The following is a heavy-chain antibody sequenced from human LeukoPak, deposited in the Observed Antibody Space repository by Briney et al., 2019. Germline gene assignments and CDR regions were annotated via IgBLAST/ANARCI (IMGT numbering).Heavy chain of an antibody. CDR2: IYYSGST. V-gene: IGHV4-39*01. D-gene: IGHD2-2*01. Sequence: PSETLSLTCTVSGGSISSSSYYWGWIRQPPGKGLEWIGSIYYSGSTYYNPSLKSRVTISVDTSKNQFPPKLSSVTAADTAVYYCARHSRLGYCSSTSCYRADNWFDPWGQGTLVTVSS. CDR3: ARHSRLGYCSSTSCYRADNWFDP. CDR1: GGSISSSSYY. J-gene: IGHJ5*02.